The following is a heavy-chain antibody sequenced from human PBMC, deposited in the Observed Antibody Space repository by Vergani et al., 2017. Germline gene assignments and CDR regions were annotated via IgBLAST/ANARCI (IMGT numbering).Heavy chain of an antibody. CDR3: ARQSRDVFCTNGVCPLGY. CDR1: GFTFSSYS. CDR2: ISSSSSYI. Sequence: EVQLVESGGGLVKPGGSLRLSCAASGFTFSSYSMNWVRQAPGKGLEWVSSISSSSSYIYYADSVKGRFTISRDNAKNSLHLQMNNLRAEDTAVYYCARQSRDVFCTNGVCPLGYWGQGALVTVSS. V-gene: IGHV3-21*01. J-gene: IGHJ4*02. D-gene: IGHD2-8*01.